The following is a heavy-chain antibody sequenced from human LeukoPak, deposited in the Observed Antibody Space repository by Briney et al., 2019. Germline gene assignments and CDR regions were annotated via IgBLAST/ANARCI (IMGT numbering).Heavy chain of an antibody. Sequence: SETLSLTCTVSGGSISSSSYYWSWVRQPPGKGLEFIGYIYHSGTIYYMPSLESRVTISIDTSKNQFSLKLSSVTAADTAVYYCARLGYDFWSGKNWFGPWGQGTRVTVSS. CDR1: GGSISSSSYY. J-gene: IGHJ5*02. CDR2: IYHSGTI. CDR3: ARLGYDFWSGKNWFGP. D-gene: IGHD3-3*01. V-gene: IGHV4-30-4*08.